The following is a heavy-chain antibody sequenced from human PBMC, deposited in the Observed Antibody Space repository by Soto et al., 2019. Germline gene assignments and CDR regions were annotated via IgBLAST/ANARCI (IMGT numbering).Heavy chain of an antibody. CDR3: TRDSGGRDAY. J-gene: IGHJ4*02. CDR1: GFTFSSYW. D-gene: IGHD2-15*01. CDR2: INTDGSIT. Sequence: LRLSCAASGFTFSSYWMHWVRQVPGKGLVWVSRINTDGSITSHADSVKGRFTISRDNAKNTLYLQMNSLRADDTAVYYCTRDSGGRDAYWGQGALVTVSS. V-gene: IGHV3-74*01.